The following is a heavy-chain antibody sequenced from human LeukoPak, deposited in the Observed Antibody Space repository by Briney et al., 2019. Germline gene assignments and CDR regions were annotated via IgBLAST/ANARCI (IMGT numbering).Heavy chain of an antibody. Sequence: GRSLRLSCAASGFTFDDYAMHWVRQAPGKGLEWVSGISWNGGSIGYADSVKGRFTISRDNAKNSLYLQMNSLRAEDTALYYCAKAGGGYNYGYSDYWGQGTLVTVSS. D-gene: IGHD5-24*01. J-gene: IGHJ4*02. CDR3: AKAGGGYNYGYSDY. CDR2: ISWNGGSI. V-gene: IGHV3-9*01. CDR1: GFTFDDYA.